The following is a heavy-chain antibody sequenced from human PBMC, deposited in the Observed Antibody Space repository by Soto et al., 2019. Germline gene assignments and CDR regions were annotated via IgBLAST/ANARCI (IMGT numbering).Heavy chain of an antibody. CDR1: GFTFDDYA. V-gene: IGHV3-9*01. CDR2: LTWNGEVL. Sequence: GGSLRLSCVASGFTFDDYAIHWVRQTPGKGLEWVSGLTWNGEVLGYADSVKGRLTISRDNAKNSLYLEMNSLRPEDTALYYCVKDPESSGYLTHLDYWGQGTLVTVSS. CDR3: VKDPESSGYLTHLDY. D-gene: IGHD3-22*01. J-gene: IGHJ4*02.